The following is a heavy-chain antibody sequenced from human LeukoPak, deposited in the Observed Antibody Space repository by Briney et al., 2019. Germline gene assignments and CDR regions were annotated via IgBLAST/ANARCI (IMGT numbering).Heavy chain of an antibody. V-gene: IGHV3-33*01. D-gene: IGHD1-7*01. CDR3: ARGRITGTTNWFDY. CDR1: GFTFSSYG. CDR2: IWYDGSNK. Sequence: GRSLRLSCAASGFTFSSYGMHWVRQAPGKGLEWVAVIWYDGSNKYSADSVKGRFTISRDNSKNTLFLQMNSLRVEDTALYYCARGRITGTTNWFDYWGQGTLVTVSS. J-gene: IGHJ4*02.